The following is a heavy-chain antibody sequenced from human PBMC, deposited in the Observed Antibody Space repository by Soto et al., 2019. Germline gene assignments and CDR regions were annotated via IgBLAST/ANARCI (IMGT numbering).Heavy chain of an antibody. CDR1: GITFSSYW. D-gene: IGHD2-2*01. CDR2: INSDGSST. CDR3: ARVSSTLPPQ. J-gene: IGHJ6*02. Sequence: EVQLVESGGGLVQPGGSLRLSCEASGITFSSYWMDWVRQAPGKGLVWVSHINSDGSSTSYADSVKGRFTISRDNAKNTLYLQMNSRRAEDTAVYYCARVSSTLPPQWGQGTTVTVSS. V-gene: IGHV3-74*01.